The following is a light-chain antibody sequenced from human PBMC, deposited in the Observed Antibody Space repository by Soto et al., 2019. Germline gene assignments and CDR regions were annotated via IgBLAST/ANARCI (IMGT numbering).Light chain of an antibody. V-gene: IGLV1-51*02. CDR1: SSKIGRDY. CDR3: GTWDSSLSAYV. CDR2: END. Sequence: QSALTQPPSVSAAPGQKVTISCSGSSSKIGRDYVSWSQQLPGTAPKLLIYENDKRPSGIPDRFSGSKSGTSATLDITGLQTGDEADYYCGTWDSSLSAYVFGTGTKVTVL. J-gene: IGLJ1*01.